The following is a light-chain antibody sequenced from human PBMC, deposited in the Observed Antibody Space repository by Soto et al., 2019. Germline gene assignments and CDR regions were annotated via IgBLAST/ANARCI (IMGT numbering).Light chain of an antibody. V-gene: IGKV1-17*01. Sequence: DIQMTQSPSSLSASVGDRVTITCRASQDTRNDLGWYQQKPGKAPERLMYAVSTLGSGVPSRFSRSGSVTEFTLTINGLQPEDFATYYFLPHNSSPRTFGQGTKVDIK. J-gene: IGKJ1*01. CDR2: AVS. CDR1: QDTRND. CDR3: LPHNSSPRT.